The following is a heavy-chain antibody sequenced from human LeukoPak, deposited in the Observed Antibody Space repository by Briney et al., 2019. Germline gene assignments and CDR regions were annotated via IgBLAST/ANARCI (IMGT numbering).Heavy chain of an antibody. CDR2: ISGSGSST. V-gene: IGHV3-23*01. CDR3: AKAHVDTAMGNWFDP. D-gene: IGHD5-18*01. J-gene: IGHJ5*02. Sequence: PGGSLRLSCAVSGFTFSSYAMSWVRQAPGKGLEWVSGISGSGSSTYYAASVKGRLTISRDNSKNTLYLQMNSLRAEDTAIYYCAKAHVDTAMGNWFDPWGQGNQVTVSS. CDR1: GFTFSSYA.